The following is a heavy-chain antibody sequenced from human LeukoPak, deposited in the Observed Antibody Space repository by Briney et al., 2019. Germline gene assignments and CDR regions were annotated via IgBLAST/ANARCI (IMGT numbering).Heavy chain of an antibody. D-gene: IGHD6-13*01. CDR3: AREIPDSSSWYPGGPFDY. CDR1: GGSISSYY. J-gene: IGHJ4*02. CDR2: IYYSGST. V-gene: IGHV4-59*01. Sequence: SETLSLTCTVSGGSISSYYWSWLRQPPGKGLAWVGYIYYSGSTNYSPSLKSRVTIAVDTSKNQFSLKLSSVTAADTAVYYCAREIPDSSSWYPGGPFDYWGQGTLVTVSS.